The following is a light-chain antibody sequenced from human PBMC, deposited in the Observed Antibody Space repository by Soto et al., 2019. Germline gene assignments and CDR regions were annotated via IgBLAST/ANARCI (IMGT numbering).Light chain of an antibody. CDR1: GSDVGGYNY. J-gene: IGLJ3*02. Sequence: QSALTQPASVSGSPGQSITISCTGTGSDVGGYNYVSWYQQHPGKAPKLMIYEVSNRPSGVSDRFSGSKSGNTASLTISGLQAEDEADYYCSPYTSSSTWVFGGGTKLTVL. CDR3: SPYTSSSTWV. V-gene: IGLV2-14*01. CDR2: EVS.